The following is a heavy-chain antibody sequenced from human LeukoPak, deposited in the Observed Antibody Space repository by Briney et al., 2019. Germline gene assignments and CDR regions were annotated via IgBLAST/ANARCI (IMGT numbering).Heavy chain of an antibody. CDR3: ARATYSSGWGTSDY. CDR2: IYYSGST. CDR1: GGSISSYY. Sequence: PSETLSLTCTVSGGSISSYYWSWIRQPPGKGLEWIGYIYYSGSTNYNPSLKSRVTLSVDTSKNQFSLKLTSVTAADTAVYYCARATYSSGWGTSDYWGQGTLVTVSS. D-gene: IGHD6-19*01. J-gene: IGHJ4*02. V-gene: IGHV4-59*01.